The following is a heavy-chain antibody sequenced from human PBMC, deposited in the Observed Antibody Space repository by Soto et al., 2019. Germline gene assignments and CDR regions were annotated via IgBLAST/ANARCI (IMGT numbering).Heavy chain of an antibody. CDR2: MNPNSGNT. J-gene: IGHJ4*02. D-gene: IGHD2-8*01. V-gene: IGHV1-8*01. Sequence: VKVSCKASGYTFTSYDINWVRQATGQGLEWMGWMNPNSGNTGYAQKFQGRVTMTRNTSISTAYMELSSLRSEDTAVYYCAKVMVYVPGPFDYWGQGTLVTVSS. CDR3: AKVMVYVPGPFDY. CDR1: GYTFTSYD.